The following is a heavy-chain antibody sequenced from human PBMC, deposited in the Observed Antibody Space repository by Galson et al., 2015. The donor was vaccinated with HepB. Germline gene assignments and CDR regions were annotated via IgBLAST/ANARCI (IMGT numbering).Heavy chain of an antibody. Sequence: TLSLTCTVSGGSISSGSYYWSWIRQPAGKGLEWIGRIYTSGSTNYNPSLKSRVTMSVDTSKNQFSLKLSSVTAADTAVYYCAREEVGDGYNLDYWGQGTLVTVSS. CDR3: AREEVGDGYNLDY. J-gene: IGHJ4*02. V-gene: IGHV4-61*02. CDR2: IYTSGST. CDR1: GGSISSGSYY. D-gene: IGHD5-24*01.